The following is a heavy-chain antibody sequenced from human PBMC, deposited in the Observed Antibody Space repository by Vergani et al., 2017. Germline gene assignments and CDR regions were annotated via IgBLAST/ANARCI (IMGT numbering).Heavy chain of an antibody. J-gene: IGHJ5*01. CDR3: VRARCSGPCFMSNWFDS. Sequence: EVQLVESGGGLIHPGGSLRLSCEGSGFSFSGYWMHWVRQSQEKGLVWVSRIKSDGSITNYADSVKGRFTISRDNAKNTLYLEMNSLRGDDTAIYYCVRARCSGPCFMSNWFDSWGQGTLVTVSS. D-gene: IGHD5-12*01. CDR2: IKSDGSIT. V-gene: IGHV3-74*01. CDR1: GFSFSGYW.